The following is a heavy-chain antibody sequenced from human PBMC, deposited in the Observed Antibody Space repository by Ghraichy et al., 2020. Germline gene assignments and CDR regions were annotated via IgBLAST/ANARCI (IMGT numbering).Heavy chain of an antibody. V-gene: IGHV4-59*01. D-gene: IGHD4-17*01. Sequence: SETLSLTCTVSGDSIINYYWGWIRQPPGKGLEWLGHIYYSGTTKYNASLKSRVTISVDTSKKQFSLSLSSVTAADTAVYFCARRFSDYGDYFDYWGQGALVTVSS. CDR1: GDSIINYY. J-gene: IGHJ4*01. CDR3: ARRFSDYGDYFDY. CDR2: IYYSGTT.